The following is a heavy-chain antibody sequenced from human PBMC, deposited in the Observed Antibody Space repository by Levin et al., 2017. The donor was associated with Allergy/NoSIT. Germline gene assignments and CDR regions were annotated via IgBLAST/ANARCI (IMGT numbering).Heavy chain of an antibody. CDR2: IYYSGST. CDR1: GGSVSSGSYY. V-gene: IGHV4-61*01. CDR3: ARADYVWGSYRSYYFDY. D-gene: IGHD3-16*02. Sequence: PSETLSLTCTVSGGSVSSGSYYWSWIRQPPGKGLEWIGYIYYSGSTNYNPSLKSRVTISVDTSKNQFSLKLSSVTAADTAVYYCARADYVWGSYRSYYFDYWGQGTLVTVSS. J-gene: IGHJ4*02.